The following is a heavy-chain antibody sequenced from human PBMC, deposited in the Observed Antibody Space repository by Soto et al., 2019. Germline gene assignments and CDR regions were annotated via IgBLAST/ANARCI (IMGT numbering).Heavy chain of an antibody. CDR1: GFTFSSYA. CDR3: AKNSFGGHSSWTHYYYYYGMDV. Sequence: GSLRLSCAAPGFTFSSYAMSWVRQAPGKGLEWVSAISGSGGSTYYADSVKGRFTISRDNSKNTLYLQMNSLRAEDTAVYYCAKNSFGGHSSWTHYYYYYGMDVWGQGTTVTVSS. D-gene: IGHD6-13*01. J-gene: IGHJ6*02. V-gene: IGHV3-23*01. CDR2: ISGSGGST.